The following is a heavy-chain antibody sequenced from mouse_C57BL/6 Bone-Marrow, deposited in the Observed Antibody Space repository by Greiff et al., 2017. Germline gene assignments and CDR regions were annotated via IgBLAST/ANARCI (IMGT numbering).Heavy chain of an antibody. J-gene: IGHJ2*01. V-gene: IGHV1-82*01. D-gene: IGHD1-1*01. CDR3: ARGDTTVAPDY. CDR1: GYAFSSSW. Sequence: QVQLQQSGPELVKPGASVKISCKASGYAFSSSWMNWVKQRPGKGLEWIGRIYPGDGDTNYNGKFKGKATLTADKSSSTAYMQLSSLTSEDSAVXFCARGDTTVAPDYWGQGTTLTVSS. CDR2: IYPGDGDT.